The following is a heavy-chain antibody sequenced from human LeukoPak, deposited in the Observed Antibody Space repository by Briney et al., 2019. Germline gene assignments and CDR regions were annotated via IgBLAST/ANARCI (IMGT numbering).Heavy chain of an antibody. CDR1: GYTFTGYY. Sequence: ASVKVSCKASGYTFTGYYIHWVRQAPGQGLEWMGWINPNGGGTKYAQKFQGWVTMTRDTSISTAYMELSRLTSDDPAVYYCAKGIDFCDSRGFYYWGQGTQVTVSS. D-gene: IGHD3-22*01. J-gene: IGHJ4*02. V-gene: IGHV1-2*04. CDR2: INPNGGGT. CDR3: AKGIDFCDSRGFYY.